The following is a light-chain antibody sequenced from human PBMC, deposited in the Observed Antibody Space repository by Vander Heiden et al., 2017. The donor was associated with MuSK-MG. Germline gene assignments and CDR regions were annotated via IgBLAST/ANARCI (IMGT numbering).Light chain of an antibody. Sequence: EIQMTQSPSSLSASVGDRVTITCRATQTVYMYLNWFQQRPGKAPKLLIYGAWNLQNGVPSRFSGYGSGTEFTLTIDSLQPEDFATYFCQQTDSKLLTFGHGTTVDIK. J-gene: IGKJ3*01. CDR3: QQTDSKLLT. CDR2: GAW. V-gene: IGKV1-39*01. CDR1: QTVYMY.